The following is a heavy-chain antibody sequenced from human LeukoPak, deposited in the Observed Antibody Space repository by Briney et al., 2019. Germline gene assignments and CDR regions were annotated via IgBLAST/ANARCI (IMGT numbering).Heavy chain of an antibody. CDR3: ARDSRWFGELRSPVFDY. CDR1: GYTFTNFG. V-gene: IGHV1-18*01. J-gene: IGHJ4*02. CDR2: ISAYNGNT. Sequence: ASVKVSCKAAGYTFTNFGIIWVRQAPGQGLEWMGWISAYNGNTNYTQKLQGRVTMTTDTSTSTAYMELRSLRSDDTAVYYCARDSRWFGELRSPVFDYWGQGTLVTVSS. D-gene: IGHD3-10*01.